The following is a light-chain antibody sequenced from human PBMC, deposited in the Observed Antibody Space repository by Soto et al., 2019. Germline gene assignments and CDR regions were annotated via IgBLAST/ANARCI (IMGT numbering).Light chain of an antibody. V-gene: IGLV1-51*01. Sequence: QSVLAQPPSVSAAPGQKVTISCSGSSSNIGNNYVYWYQQLPGTAPKLLIYDNNKRTSGIPDRFSGSKSGTSATLGITGLQTGDEADYYCGTWDSSLSAYVFGTGTKVTVL. CDR1: SSNIGNNY. CDR2: DNN. J-gene: IGLJ1*01. CDR3: GTWDSSLSAYV.